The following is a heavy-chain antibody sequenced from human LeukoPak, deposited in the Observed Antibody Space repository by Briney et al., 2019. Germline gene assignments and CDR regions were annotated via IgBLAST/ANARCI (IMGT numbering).Heavy chain of an antibody. V-gene: IGHV1-46*01. CDR2: INPSGGST. CDR1: GYTFTSYY. J-gene: IGHJ4*02. CDR3: ARGLRDYFDY. Sequence: ASVKVSCKASGYTFTSYYIHWVRQAPGQGLEWMGIINPSGGSTSYAQKVQGRVTMTRDTSTSTVYMELSSLRYEDTDVYYCARGLRDYFDYWGPGTLVNVSS. D-gene: IGHD4/OR15-4a*01.